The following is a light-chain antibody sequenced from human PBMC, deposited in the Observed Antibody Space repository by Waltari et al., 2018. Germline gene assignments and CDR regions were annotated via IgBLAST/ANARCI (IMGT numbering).Light chain of an antibody. CDR1: QSISSH. CDR3: QQRSNLWT. Sequence: ETVLTQSPATLSLSPGERATLSCRASQSISSHLARYQQKPGQPPRLLITVESKRATGTPARFSCSGSGTDFTLTISSLEPEDFAVYYCQQRSNLWTFGQGTKVEIK. J-gene: IGKJ1*01. CDR2: VES. V-gene: IGKV3-11*01.